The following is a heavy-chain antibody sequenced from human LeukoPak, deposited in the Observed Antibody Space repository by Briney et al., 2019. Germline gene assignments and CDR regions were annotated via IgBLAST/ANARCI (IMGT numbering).Heavy chain of an antibody. J-gene: IGHJ4*02. CDR1: GGSFSGYY. CDR3: ARGHYGDEYYFDY. V-gene: IGHV4-34*01. D-gene: IGHD4-17*01. Sequence: SETLSLTCAVYGGSFSGYYWSWIRQPPGKGLEWIGEINHSGSTNYNPSLKSRVTISVDTSKNQFSLKLSSVTAADTAVYYCARGHYGDEYYFDYWGQGTLVTVSS. CDR2: INHSGST.